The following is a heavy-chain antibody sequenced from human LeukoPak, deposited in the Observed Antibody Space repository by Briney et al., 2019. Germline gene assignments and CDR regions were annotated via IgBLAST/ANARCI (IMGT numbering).Heavy chain of an antibody. CDR2: IYYSGST. J-gene: IGHJ4*02. Sequence: PSETLSLTCTVFGDYISSGFWSWIRQPPGKGLEWSGYIYYSGSTSYNPSLKSRVTISVDTSKNHFSLKLSSVTAADTAVYYCARILVVATDYFDYWGQGALVTVSS. CDR1: GDYISSGF. D-gene: IGHD1-26*01. CDR3: ARILVVATDYFDY. V-gene: IGHV4-59*01.